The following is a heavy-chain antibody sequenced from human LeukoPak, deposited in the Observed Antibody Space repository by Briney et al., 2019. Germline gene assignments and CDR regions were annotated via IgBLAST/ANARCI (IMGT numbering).Heavy chain of an antibody. CDR1: GFTFSSYW. CDR3: ARDRVTMIRGVRILDYYYYMDV. CDR2: IKQDGSEK. J-gene: IGHJ6*03. V-gene: IGHV3-7*01. Sequence: HPGGSLRLSCAASGFTFSSYWMSWVRQAPGKGREWVANIKQDGSEKYFVDSVKGRFTISRDNAKNSLYLQMNSLRVEDTAVYYCARDRVTMIRGVRILDYYYYMDVWGKGTTVTISS. D-gene: IGHD3-10*01.